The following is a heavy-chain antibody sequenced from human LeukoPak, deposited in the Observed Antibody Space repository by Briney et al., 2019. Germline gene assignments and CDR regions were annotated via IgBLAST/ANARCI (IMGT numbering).Heavy chain of an antibody. J-gene: IGHJ5*02. CDR1: GYSISSGYY. Sequence: SETLSLTCTVSGYSISSGYYWGWIRQPPGKGLEWIGSIYHSGSTYYNPSLKSRVTISVDTSKNQFSLKLSSVTAADTAVYYCAKTSSPPGDWFDPWGRGTLVTVSS. CDR2: IYHSGST. CDR3: AKTSSPPGDWFDP. V-gene: IGHV4-38-2*02.